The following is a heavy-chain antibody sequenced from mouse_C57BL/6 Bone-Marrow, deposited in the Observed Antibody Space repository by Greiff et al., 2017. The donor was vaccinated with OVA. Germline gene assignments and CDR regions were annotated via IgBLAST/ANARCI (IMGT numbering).Heavy chain of an antibody. D-gene: IGHD2-3*01. Sequence: EVKLEESGGGLVKPGGSLKLSCAASGFTFSSYAMSWVRQTPEKRLEWVATISDGGSYTYYPDNVKGRFTISRDNDKNNLYLQMSHLKSEDTAMYDCARDAKNDGYPAWFAYWGQGTLVTVSA. CDR3: ARDAKNDGYPAWFAY. V-gene: IGHV5-4*01. CDR1: GFTFSSYA. CDR2: ISDGGSYT. J-gene: IGHJ3*01.